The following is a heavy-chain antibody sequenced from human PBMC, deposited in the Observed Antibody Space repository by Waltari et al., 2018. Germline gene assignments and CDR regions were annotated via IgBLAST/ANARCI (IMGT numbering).Heavy chain of an antibody. J-gene: IGHJ6*03. CDR1: GLTCNDYG. CDR2: ISSAGRT. D-gene: IGHD6-19*01. Sequence: DVHVWEAGGDFVKPGGSLRLYCEASGLTCNDYGMSWVRQVPGKGLEWVSVISSAGRTNHADSVKGRFTISTDNSKKTVFLEMNSLRPDDTAVYYCAKLGGLYASGWPDSTNYMAVWGKGTTVTVSS. V-gene: IGHV3-23*03. CDR3: AKLGGLYASGWPDSTNYMAV.